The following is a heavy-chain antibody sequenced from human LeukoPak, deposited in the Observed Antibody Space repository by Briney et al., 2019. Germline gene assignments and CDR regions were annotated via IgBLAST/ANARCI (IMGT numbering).Heavy chain of an antibody. D-gene: IGHD2-21*01. J-gene: IGHJ3*01. Sequence: SETLSLTCTVSGGSISSSSYYWGWIRQPPGKGLEWIGNIFYTGTTYYNPSLKSRVTISVDTSKNQFSLKLTSVTAADTAVYYCARDVGYYLGAFDVWGQGTMVTVSS. CDR3: ARDVGYYLGAFDV. V-gene: IGHV4-39*07. CDR2: IFYTGTT. CDR1: GGSISSSSYY.